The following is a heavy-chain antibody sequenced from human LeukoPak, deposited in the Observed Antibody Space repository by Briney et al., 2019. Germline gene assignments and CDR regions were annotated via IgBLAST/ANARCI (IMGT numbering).Heavy chain of an antibody. D-gene: IGHD3-3*01. V-gene: IGHV3-7*01. CDR1: GFPFSSYW. Sequence: PGGSLRLSCAASGFPFSSYWMSWVRQAPGKGLEWVANIKQDGGEKFYVDSVKGRFTISRDNVKNSLYLQMNSLRAEDTAVYYCVRGSLASGVVVYYYYYLDVWGKGTTVTVSS. CDR2: IKQDGGEK. CDR3: VRGSLASGVVVYYYYYLDV. J-gene: IGHJ6*03.